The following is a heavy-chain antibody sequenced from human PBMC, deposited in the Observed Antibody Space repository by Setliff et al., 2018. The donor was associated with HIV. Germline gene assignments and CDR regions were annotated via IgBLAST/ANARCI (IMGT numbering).Heavy chain of an antibody. CDR1: GYTFTSYG. CDR2: ISAYNGNT. D-gene: IGHD6-13*01. V-gene: IGHV1-18*01. CDR3: ARDPRYFGYSSSFGDY. J-gene: IGHJ4*02. Sequence: ASVMVSCKASGYTFTSYGISWVRQAPGQGLEWMGWISAYNGNTKYAQKLQGRVTMITDTSTSTAYMELRSLRSDDTAVYYCARDPRYFGYSSSFGDYWGQGTLVTVSS.